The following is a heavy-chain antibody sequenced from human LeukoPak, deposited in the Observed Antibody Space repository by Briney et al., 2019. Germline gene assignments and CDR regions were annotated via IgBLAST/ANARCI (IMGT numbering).Heavy chain of an antibody. CDR1: GFTVSSNS. J-gene: IGHJ5*02. D-gene: IGHD5-18*01. CDR3: VRGYSYGWFDP. Sequence: GGSLRLSCTVSGFTVSSNSMSWVRQAPGKGLEWVSFIYSDNTHYSDSVKGRFTISRDNSKNTLYLQMNSLRADDTAVYYCVRGYSYGWFDPWGQGTLVTVSS. CDR2: IYSDNT. V-gene: IGHV3-53*01.